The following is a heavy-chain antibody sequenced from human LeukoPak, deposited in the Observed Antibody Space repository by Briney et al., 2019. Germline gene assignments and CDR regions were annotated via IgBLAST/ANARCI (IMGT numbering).Heavy chain of an antibody. CDR2: IYYSGST. CDR1: GGSISSGGYY. J-gene: IGHJ5*02. CDR3: ARQYDYYDSSGYRFDP. Sequence: SQTLSLTCTVSGGSISSGGYYWSWIRQHPGKGLEWIGYIYYSGSTYYNPSLKSRVTISVDTSKSQFSLKLSSVTAADTAVYYCARQYDYYDSSGYRFDPWGQGTLVTVSS. D-gene: IGHD3-22*01. V-gene: IGHV4-31*03.